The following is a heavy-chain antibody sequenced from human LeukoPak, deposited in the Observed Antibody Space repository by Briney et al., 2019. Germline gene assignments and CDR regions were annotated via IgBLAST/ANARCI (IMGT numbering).Heavy chain of an antibody. D-gene: IGHD1-26*01. CDR2: INQDGSQK. J-gene: IGHJ4*02. V-gene: IGHV3-7*01. Sequence: GGSLRLSCAASGFSFSGYWMSWVRQAPGKGLEWVANINQDGSQKNYVDSVKGRFTISRDNAKGSLFLYMNSLRAEDTSVYYCARDRYVGNFDYWGQGSLVTVSS. CDR1: GFSFSGYW. CDR3: ARDRYVGNFDY.